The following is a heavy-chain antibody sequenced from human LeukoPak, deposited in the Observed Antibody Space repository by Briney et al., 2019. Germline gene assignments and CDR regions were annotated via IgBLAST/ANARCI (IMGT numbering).Heavy chain of an antibody. J-gene: IGHJ6*02. V-gene: IGHV3-23*01. Sequence: GSLRLSCAASGFTFSSYAMSWVRQAPGKGLEWVSAISGSGGSTYYADSVKGRFTISRDNSKNTLYLQMNSLRAEDTAVYYCASVASGGDYGPLGRYYYYGMDVWGQGTTVTVSS. CDR3: ASVASGGDYGPLGRYYYYGMDV. CDR1: GFTFSSYA. D-gene: IGHD4-17*01. CDR2: ISGSGGST.